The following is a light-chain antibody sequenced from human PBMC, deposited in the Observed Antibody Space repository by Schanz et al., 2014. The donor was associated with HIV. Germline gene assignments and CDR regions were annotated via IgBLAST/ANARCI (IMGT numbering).Light chain of an antibody. CDR3: QRYNSYSHT. V-gene: IGKV3-15*01. J-gene: IGKJ2*01. CDR1: QSVSSN. CDR2: GAS. Sequence: EIVMTQSPVTLSVSPGEGATLFCRASQSVSSNLAWYQQKPGQAPRLLIYGASTRVTGIPARFSGSGSGTEFTLTISSLQPDDFATYYCQRYNSYSHTFGQGTKLDIK.